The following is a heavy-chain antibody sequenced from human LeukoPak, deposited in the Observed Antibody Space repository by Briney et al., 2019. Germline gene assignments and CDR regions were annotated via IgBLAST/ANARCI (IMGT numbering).Heavy chain of an antibody. CDR2: IRGKAYGGTT. V-gene: IGHV3-49*03. CDR1: GFTFGGYI. J-gene: IGHJ6*02. CDR3: TRDGSGMHYGMDV. Sequence: SLRLTCTVSGFTFGGYIMSWIRQAPGQGLDWVGFIRGKAYGGTTEYAASVKGRFTISRDDSKSIAYLQVNSLKTEDTAVYYCTRDGSGMHYGMDVWGQGTTVTVSS. D-gene: IGHD1-26*01.